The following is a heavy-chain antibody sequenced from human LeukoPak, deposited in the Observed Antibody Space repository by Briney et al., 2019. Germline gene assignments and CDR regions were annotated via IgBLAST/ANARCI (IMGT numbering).Heavy chain of an antibody. J-gene: IGHJ4*02. CDR1: GGSISSYY. CDR2: ISYTGST. CDR3: ARLLTMMYFDY. D-gene: IGHD3-22*01. Sequence: SETLSLTCTVSGGSISSYYWSWIRQPPGMGLEWIGFISYTGSTSYNPSLKSRVSISVDTSKNQFSLRLNSVTAADTAVYYCARLLTMMYFDYWGQGTLLTVSS. V-gene: IGHV4-59*08.